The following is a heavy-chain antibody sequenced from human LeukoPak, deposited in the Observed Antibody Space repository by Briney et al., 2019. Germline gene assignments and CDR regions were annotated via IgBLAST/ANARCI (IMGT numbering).Heavy chain of an antibody. Sequence: SETLSLTCAVYGVSFSGYYWSWIRQPPGKRLEWIGEINHSGSTNYNPSLKSRVTISVDTSKNQFSLKLSSVTAADTAVYYCARRPIAAKGTWFDPWGQGTLVTVSS. CDR2: INHSGST. CDR3: ARRPIAAKGTWFDP. D-gene: IGHD6-25*01. J-gene: IGHJ5*02. CDR1: GVSFSGYY. V-gene: IGHV4-34*01.